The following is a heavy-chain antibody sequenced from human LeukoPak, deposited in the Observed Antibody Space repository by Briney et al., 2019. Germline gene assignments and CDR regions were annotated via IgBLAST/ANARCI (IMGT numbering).Heavy chain of an antibody. J-gene: IGHJ4*02. CDR1: RFTFDDYA. D-gene: IGHD5-18*01. CDR2: ISGDDDST. V-gene: IGHV3-43*02. Sequence: GGSLRLSCAASRFTFDDYAIHWVRQAPGKGLEWVSLISGDDDSTYYADSVKGRFTISRDNSKNSLYLQMNSLRTEDTALYYCATAPKQLWLPPGDYWGQGTPVTISS. CDR3: ATAPKQLWLPPGDY.